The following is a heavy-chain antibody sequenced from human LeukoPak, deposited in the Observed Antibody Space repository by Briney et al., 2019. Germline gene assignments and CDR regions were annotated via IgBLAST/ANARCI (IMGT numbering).Heavy chain of an antibody. CDR3: ARLGGDVTMAREEAFDI. J-gene: IGHJ3*02. CDR2: INHSGST. CDR1: GGSFSGYY. Sequence: PSETLSLTCAVYGGSFSGYYWSWIRQPPGKGLEWIGEINHSGSTNYNPSLKSRVTISVDTPKNQFSLKLSSVTAADTAVYYCARLGGDVTMAREEAFDIWGQGTMVTVSS. V-gene: IGHV4-34*01. D-gene: IGHD3-10*01.